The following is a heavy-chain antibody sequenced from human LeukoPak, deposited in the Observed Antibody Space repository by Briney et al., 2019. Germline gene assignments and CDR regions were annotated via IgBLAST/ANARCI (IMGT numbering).Heavy chain of an antibody. CDR3: ARLRVLRYFSLSRSWFDP. CDR1: GGSISSSGYY. D-gene: IGHD3-9*01. Sequence: PSETLSLTCTVSGGSISSSGYYWSWIRQPPGKGLEWIGEINHSGSTNYNPSLKSRVTISVDTSKNQFSLKLSSVTAADTAVYYCARLRVLRYFSLSRSWFDPWGQGTLVTVSS. J-gene: IGHJ5*02. V-gene: IGHV4-39*07. CDR2: INHSGST.